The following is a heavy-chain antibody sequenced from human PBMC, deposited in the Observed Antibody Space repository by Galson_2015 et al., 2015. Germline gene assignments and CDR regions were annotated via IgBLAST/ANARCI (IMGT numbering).Heavy chain of an antibody. CDR3: GHSPAGGDYGYAFDI. CDR2: IYWEDDR. V-gene: IGHV2-5*02. J-gene: IGHJ3*02. D-gene: IGHD4-17*01. Sequence: PALVKPTQTLTLTCTFSGFSLSTTGVGVGWIREPPGKALEWLALIYWEDDRRHSPSLKSRLTITKDTSKNQVVLTMTNMDPVDTATYYCGHSPAGGDYGYAFDIWGQGTKVTVSS. CDR1: GFSLSTTGVG.